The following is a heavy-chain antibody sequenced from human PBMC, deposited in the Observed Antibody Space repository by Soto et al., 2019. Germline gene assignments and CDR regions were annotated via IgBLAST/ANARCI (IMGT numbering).Heavy chain of an antibody. CDR2: IRSKAYGGTT. V-gene: IGHV3-49*05. CDR1: GFTFGDYA. J-gene: IGHJ4*02. D-gene: IGHD5-18*01. Sequence: KPGGSLRLSCTASGFTFGDYAMSWFRQAPGKGLEWVGFIRSKAYGGTTEYAASVKGRFTISRDDSKSIVYLQMNSLKTEDTAVYYCTRDRTLQLWNPRGLYYFDYWGQGTLVTVSS. CDR3: TRDRTLQLWNPRGLYYFDY.